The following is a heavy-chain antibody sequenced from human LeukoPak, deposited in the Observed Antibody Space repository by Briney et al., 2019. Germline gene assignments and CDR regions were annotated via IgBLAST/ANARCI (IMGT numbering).Heavy chain of an antibody. V-gene: IGHV3-23*01. CDR1: GFTFSSFA. D-gene: IGHD2/OR15-2a*01. CDR3: AKDLLRQPSAFDI. Sequence: GGSLRLSCVASGFTFSSFAITWVRQTPGKGLEWVSAISGSATNTYYADSVKGRFTISRDNYKNTVYLQMNSLRAEDTAVYYCAKDLLRQPSAFDIWGQGTMVTVSS. J-gene: IGHJ3*02. CDR2: ISGSATNT.